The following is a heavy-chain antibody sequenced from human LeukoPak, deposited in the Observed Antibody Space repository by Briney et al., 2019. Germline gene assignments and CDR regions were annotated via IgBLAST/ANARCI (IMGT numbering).Heavy chain of an antibody. CDR3: ARGGSGSYFFDY. J-gene: IGHJ4*02. D-gene: IGHD1-26*01. Sequence: PGGSLRLSCAASGFTFSSYAMSWVRQAPGKGLEWVSAISGSGGSTYYADSVKGRFTISRDNAKNSLYLQMNSLRAEDTAVYYCARGGSGSYFFDYWGQGTLVTVSS. CDR1: GFTFSSYA. V-gene: IGHV3-23*01. CDR2: ISGSGGST.